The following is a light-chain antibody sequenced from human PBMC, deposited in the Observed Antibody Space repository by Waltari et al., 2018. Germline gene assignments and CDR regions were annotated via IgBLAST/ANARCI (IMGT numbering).Light chain of an antibody. J-gene: IGKJ5*01. CDR3: QQYGSLPIT. CDR2: GAS. CDR1: QSVSSSRS. Sequence: EIVLTQSPGTLSLSPGERATLSCRASQSVSSSRSLAWYQEKLGQAPRLLIFGASSRATGIPDRFSGSGSGTDFTLTISRLEPEDFAVYYCQQYGSLPITFGQGTRLEIK. V-gene: IGKV3-20*01.